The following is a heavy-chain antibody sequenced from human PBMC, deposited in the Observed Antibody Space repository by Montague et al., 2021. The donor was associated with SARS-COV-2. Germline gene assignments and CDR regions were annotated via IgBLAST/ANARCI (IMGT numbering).Heavy chain of an antibody. CDR3: ARGLWFGELLYYYYYYGMDV. J-gene: IGHJ6*02. CDR1: GDSVSSNSAA. V-gene: IGHV6-1*01. Sequence: CAISGDSVSSNSAAWNWIRQSPSRGLEWLGRTYYRSKWYNDYAVXVKSRITINPDTSKNQSSLQLNSVTPEDTAVYYCARGLWFGELLYYYYYYGMDVWGQGTTVTVSS. D-gene: IGHD3-10*01. CDR2: TYYRSKWYN.